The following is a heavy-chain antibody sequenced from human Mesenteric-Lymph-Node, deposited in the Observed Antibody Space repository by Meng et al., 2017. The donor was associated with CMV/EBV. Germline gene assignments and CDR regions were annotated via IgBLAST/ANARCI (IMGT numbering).Heavy chain of an antibody. Sequence: GGSLRLSCAASGFTFSSYWMSWVRQAPGKGLEWVAVISYDGLNRYYGGSETGRFTISRDNSKNTLYLQMDSLRTEDTAIYYCARAHGSGWYYFDSWGQGTLVTVSS. CDR2: ISYDGLNR. J-gene: IGHJ4*02. V-gene: IGHV3-30*03. D-gene: IGHD6-19*01. CDR1: GFTFSSYW. CDR3: ARAHGSGWYYFDS.